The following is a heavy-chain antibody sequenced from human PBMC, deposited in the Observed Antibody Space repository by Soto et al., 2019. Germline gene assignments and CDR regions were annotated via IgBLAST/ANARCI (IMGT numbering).Heavy chain of an antibody. CDR3: XXXDLXXFXXXXXXPXXDDAFDI. CDR1: GGSISSGGYY. CDR2: IYYSGST. V-gene: IGHV4-31*03. Sequence: QVQLQESGPGLVKPSQTLSLTCTVSGGSISSGGYYWXXXXQHXGKGLEWIGYIYYSGSTYYNPSLKSRVTISVDTSKNQFSLKLXSXTXXXXAXXXXXXDLXXFXXXXXXPXXDDAFDIWGQGTMVTVSS. J-gene: IGHJ3*02.